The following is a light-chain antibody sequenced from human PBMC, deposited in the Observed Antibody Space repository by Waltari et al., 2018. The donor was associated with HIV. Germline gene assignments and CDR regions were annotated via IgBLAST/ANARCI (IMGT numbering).Light chain of an antibody. J-gene: IGKJ1*01. Sequence: IQLTQSPSFVSASVGDRVNISGRASQDISSDLAWYQHRSGRAPKLLIHSASTLQSGVPSSFSGRGSGTEFTLTIISLQAEDLATYYCQQLHTYPRTFGPGTKVEVK. CDR3: QQLHTYPRT. CDR2: SAS. CDR1: QDISSD. V-gene: IGKV1-9*01.